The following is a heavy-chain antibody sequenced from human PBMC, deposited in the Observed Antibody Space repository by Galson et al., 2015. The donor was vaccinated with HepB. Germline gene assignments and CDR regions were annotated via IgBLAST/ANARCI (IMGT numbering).Heavy chain of an antibody. J-gene: IGHJ3*02. V-gene: IGHV3-69-1*01. Sequence: SLRLSCAASGFTFTGYAMNWVRQPPGRGLEWISSISNGATIHYADSVKGRFTIARDNAKNTMWLQMDSLRAEDTAVYYCATTKFGSGAYWTFDIWGQGTLVTVSS. CDR2: ISNGATI. CDR3: ATTKFGSGAYWTFDI. CDR1: GFTFTGYA. D-gene: IGHD4/OR15-4a*01.